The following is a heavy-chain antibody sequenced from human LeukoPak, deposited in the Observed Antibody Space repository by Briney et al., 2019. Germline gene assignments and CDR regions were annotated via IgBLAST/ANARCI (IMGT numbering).Heavy chain of an antibody. D-gene: IGHD5-12*01. CDR1: GFTFSNAW. CDR3: ASLATILAFDI. CDR2: IKQGGSEK. Sequence: GGSLRLSCAASGFTFSNAWMSWVRQAPGKGLEWVANIKQGGSEKYYVDSVKGRFTISRDNAKNSLYLQMNSLRAEDTAVYYCASLATILAFDIWGQGTMVTVSS. V-gene: IGHV3-7*01. J-gene: IGHJ3*02.